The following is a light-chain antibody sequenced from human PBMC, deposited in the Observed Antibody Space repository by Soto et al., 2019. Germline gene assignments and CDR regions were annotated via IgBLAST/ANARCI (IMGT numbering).Light chain of an antibody. CDR3: CSYAGSQTWV. Sequence: SYELTQPPSVSVAPGLTARITCEGNNIGSKSVHWYQQKPGQAPVLVVYDDSDRPSGIPERFSGSNSGNTATLSISWVGAGDEADYYCCSYAGSQTWVFGGGTKLTVL. CDR1: NIGSKS. V-gene: IGLV3-21*02. CDR2: DDS. J-gene: IGLJ3*02.